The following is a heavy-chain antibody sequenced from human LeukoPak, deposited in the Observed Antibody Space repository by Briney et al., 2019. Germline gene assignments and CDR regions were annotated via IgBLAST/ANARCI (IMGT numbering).Heavy chain of an antibody. CDR3: SLTTLAVVYYFDS. CDR1: GSTFSDYG. J-gene: IGHJ4*02. CDR2: ISSDGTNK. D-gene: IGHD1/OR15-1a*01. Sequence: GRSLRLPCSASGSTFSDYGMHWVRQAPGKGLEWVALISSDGTNKYYAESVRGRFTISRDNSANTLYLYMNSLTGADTSVYYCSLTTLAVVYYFDSWEQGTLVTVSS. V-gene: IGHV3-30*03.